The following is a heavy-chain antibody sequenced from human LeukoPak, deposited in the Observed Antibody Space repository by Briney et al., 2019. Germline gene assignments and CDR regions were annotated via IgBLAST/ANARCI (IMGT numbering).Heavy chain of an antibody. CDR3: AKVVWSGYYLDAFDI. J-gene: IGHJ3*02. CDR1: GFTFSSYS. Sequence: GGSLRPSCAASGFTFSSYSMNWVRQAPGKGLEWVSAVSGSGGSTYYADSVKGRFTISRDNSKNTLYLQMNSLRAEDTAVYYCAKVVWSGYYLDAFDIWGQGTMVTVSS. D-gene: IGHD3-3*01. V-gene: IGHV3-23*01. CDR2: VSGSGGST.